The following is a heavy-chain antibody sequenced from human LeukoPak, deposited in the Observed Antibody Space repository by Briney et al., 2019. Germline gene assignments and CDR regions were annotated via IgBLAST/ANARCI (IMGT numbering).Heavy chain of an antibody. CDR3: AKDPPRSVVVVAAPKDY. CDR2: ISGSGGST. Sequence: PGGSLRLSCAASGFTFSSYAMSWVRQAPGKGLKWVSAISGSGGSTYYADSVKGRFTISRDNSKNTLYLQMNSLRAEDTAVYYCAKDPPRSVVVVAAPKDYWGQGTLVTVSS. D-gene: IGHD2-15*01. V-gene: IGHV3-23*01. J-gene: IGHJ4*02. CDR1: GFTFSSYA.